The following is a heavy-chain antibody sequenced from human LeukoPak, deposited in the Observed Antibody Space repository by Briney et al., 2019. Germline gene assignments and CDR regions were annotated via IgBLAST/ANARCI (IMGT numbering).Heavy chain of an antibody. J-gene: IGHJ4*02. D-gene: IGHD2-21*02. V-gene: IGHV3-48*03. CDR2: ISSSGSTI. CDR3: ARVVTAIRYFDY. CDR1: GFTFSSYE. Sequence: PGGSLRLSCAASGFTFSSYEINWVRQAPGKGLEWVSYISSSGSTIYYADSVKGRFTISRDNAESSLSLQMNSLRAKDTAVYYCARVVTAIRYFDYWGQGTLVTVSS.